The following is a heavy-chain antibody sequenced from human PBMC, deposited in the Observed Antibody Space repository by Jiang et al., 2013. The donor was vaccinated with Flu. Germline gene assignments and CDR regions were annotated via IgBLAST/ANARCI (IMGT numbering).Heavy chain of an antibody. CDR2: IWYDGSNK. Sequence: QLVESGGGVVQPGRSLRLSCAASGFTFSSYGMHWVRQAPGKGLEWVAVIWYDGSNKYYADSVKGRFTISRDNSKNTLYLQMNSLRAEDTAVYYCARTSSSSWYPGGDYYYYGMDVWGKGTTVTVSS. CDR1: GFTFSSYG. J-gene: IGHJ6*04. V-gene: IGHV3-33*03. D-gene: IGHD6-13*01. CDR3: ARTSSSSWYPGGDYYYYGMDV.